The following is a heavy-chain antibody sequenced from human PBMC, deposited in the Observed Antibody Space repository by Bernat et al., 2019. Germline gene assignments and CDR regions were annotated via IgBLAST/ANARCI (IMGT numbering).Heavy chain of an antibody. CDR1: GFTFSGSA. J-gene: IGHJ4*02. Sequence: EVQLVESGGGLVQPGGSQKLSCAASGFTFSGSAMHWVRQASGKGLEWVGRIRSKANSYATAYAASVKGRFTISRDDSKNTAYLQMNSLKTEDTAVYYCTRPGWNSGLDYWGQGTLVTVSS. CDR3: TRPGWNSGLDY. CDR2: IRSKANSYAT. D-gene: IGHD1-7*01. V-gene: IGHV3-73*02.